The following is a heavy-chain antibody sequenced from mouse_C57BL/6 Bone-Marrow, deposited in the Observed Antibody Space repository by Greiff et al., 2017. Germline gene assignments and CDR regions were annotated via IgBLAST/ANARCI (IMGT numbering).Heavy chain of an antibody. Sequence: EVKLVESGGGLVKPGGSLKLSCAASGFTFSSYTMSWVRQTPEKRLEWVATISGGGGNTYYPDSVKGRFTISRDNAQNTLYLQMNILRSEDTALYYCASQLGLCYWYFDYWGQGTTVTVSS. J-gene: IGHJ1*01. CDR2: ISGGGGNT. V-gene: IGHV5-9*01. CDR1: GFTFSSYT. CDR3: ASQLGLCYWYFDY.